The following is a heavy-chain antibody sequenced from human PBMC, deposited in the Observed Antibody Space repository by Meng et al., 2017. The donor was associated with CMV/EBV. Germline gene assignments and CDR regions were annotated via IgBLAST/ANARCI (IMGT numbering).Heavy chain of an antibody. Sequence: QVVPAGAEGKKPASSVKVSCQASGDTFTGYYMHWVRQAPGQGLEWMGWINPNSGGTNYAQKFQGRVTMTRDTSISTAYMELSRLRSDDTAVYYCARDAGSGRLTVDYWGQGTLVTVS. D-gene: IGHD2-15*01. V-gene: IGHV1-2*02. CDR3: ARDAGSGRLTVDY. J-gene: IGHJ4*02. CDR2: INPNSGGT. CDR1: GDTFTGYY.